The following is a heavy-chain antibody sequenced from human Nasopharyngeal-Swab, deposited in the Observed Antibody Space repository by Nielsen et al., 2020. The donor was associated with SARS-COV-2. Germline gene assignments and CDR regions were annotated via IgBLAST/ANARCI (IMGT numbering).Heavy chain of an antibody. J-gene: IGHJ4*02. D-gene: IGHD3-3*01. CDR1: GFTFSPYY. Sequence: GESLKISCAASGFTFSPYYMIWVRQAPGKGLEWVSYISSSSSTIYYADSVKGRFTISRDNAKNSLYLQMNSLRDEDTAVYYCARERARFLEWLLYGTFDYWGQGTLVTVSS. CDR2: ISSSSSTI. V-gene: IGHV3-48*02. CDR3: ARERARFLEWLLYGTFDY.